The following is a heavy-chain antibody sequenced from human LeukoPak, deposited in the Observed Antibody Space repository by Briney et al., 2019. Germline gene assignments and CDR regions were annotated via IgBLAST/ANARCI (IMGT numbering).Heavy chain of an antibody. CDR3: AKRGDYDLWSGYYDY. Sequence: GGSLRLSCAASGFTFSTYAMSWVRQAPGKGLEWVSAISGSGDSTYYTDSVKGRFTISRDNSKNTLFLQMNSLRAEDTAIYYCAKRGDYDLWSGYYDYWGQGTLVTVSS. J-gene: IGHJ4*02. D-gene: IGHD3-3*01. CDR2: ISGSGDST. CDR1: GFTFSTYA. V-gene: IGHV3-23*01.